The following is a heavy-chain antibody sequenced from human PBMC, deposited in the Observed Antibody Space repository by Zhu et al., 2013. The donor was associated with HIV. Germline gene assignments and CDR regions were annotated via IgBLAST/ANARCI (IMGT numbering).Heavy chain of an antibody. J-gene: IGHJ6*02. V-gene: IGHV1-2*02. CDR3: ARADHPLMVYAILSGYDYYYYYGMDV. Sequence: QVQLVQSGAEVKKPGASVKVSCKASGYTFTGYYMHWVRQAPGQGLEWMGWINPNSGGTNYAQKFQGRVTMTRDTSISTAYMELSRLRSDDTAVYYCARADHPLMVYAILSGYDYYYYYGMDVWGQGTTVTVSS. D-gene: IGHD2-8*01. CDR1: GYTFTGYY. CDR2: INPNSGGT.